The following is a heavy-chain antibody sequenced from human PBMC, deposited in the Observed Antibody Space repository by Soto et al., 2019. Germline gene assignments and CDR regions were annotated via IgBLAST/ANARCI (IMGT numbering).Heavy chain of an antibody. V-gene: IGHV1-69*13. CDR1: GGTFSSYA. CDR3: ATDSPPGYSSGWYTYWFDP. D-gene: IGHD6-19*01. CDR2: IIPIFGTA. Sequence: ASVKVSCKASGGTFSSYAISWVRQAPGQGLEWMGGIIPIFGTANYAQKFQGRVTITADESTSTAYMELSSLRSEDTAVYYCATDSPPGYSSGWYTYWFDPWGQGTLVTVSS. J-gene: IGHJ5*02.